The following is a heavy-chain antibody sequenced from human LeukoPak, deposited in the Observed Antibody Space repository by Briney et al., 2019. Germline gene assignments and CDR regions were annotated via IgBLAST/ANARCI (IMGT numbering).Heavy chain of an antibody. V-gene: IGHV3-21*01. D-gene: IGHD6-13*01. Sequence: GGSLRLSRAASGLTFSSYSMNWVRQAPGKGLEWGSSISSSSSYIYYADSVKGRFTISRDNAKNSLYLQMNSLRAEDTAVYYCARGSAAAGPFDYWGQGTLVTVSS. CDR2: ISSSSSYI. CDR1: GLTFSSYS. CDR3: ARGSAAAGPFDY. J-gene: IGHJ4*02.